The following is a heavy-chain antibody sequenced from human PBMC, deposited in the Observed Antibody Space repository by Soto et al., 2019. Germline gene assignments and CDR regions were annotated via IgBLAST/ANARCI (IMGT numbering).Heavy chain of an antibody. D-gene: IGHD1-1*01. CDR2: IKSKTDGGTT. J-gene: IGHJ4*02. CDR1: GFTFSNAW. Sequence: EVQLVESGGGLVKPGGSLRLSCAPSGFTFSNAWMSWVRQAPGKGLEWVGRIKSKTDGGTTDYAAPVKGRFTISSDDSKNTLYLQMNSLKTEDTAVYYCTTQYELTAFDYWGQGTLVTVSS. CDR3: TTQYELTAFDY. V-gene: IGHV3-15*01.